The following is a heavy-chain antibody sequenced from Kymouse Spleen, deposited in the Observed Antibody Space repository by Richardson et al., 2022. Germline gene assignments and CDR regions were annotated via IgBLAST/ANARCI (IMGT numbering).Heavy chain of an antibody. CDR3: AKDRVAGTDYFDY. J-gene: IGHJ4*02. D-gene: IGHD6-19*01. V-gene: IGHV3-9*01. CDR2: ISWNSGSI. Sequence: EVQLVESGGGLVQPGRSLRLSCAASGFTFDDYAMHWVRQAPGKGLEWVSGISWNSGSIGYADSVKGRFTISRDNAKNSLYLQMNSLRAEDTALYYCAKDRVAGTDYFDYWGQGTLVTVSS. CDR1: GFTFDDYA.